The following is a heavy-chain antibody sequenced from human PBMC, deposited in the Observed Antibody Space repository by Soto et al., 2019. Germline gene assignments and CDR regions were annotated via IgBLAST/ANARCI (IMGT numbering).Heavy chain of an antibody. J-gene: IGHJ6*01. CDR1: GFTFSSYW. CDR2: ITSDGSSI. V-gene: IGHV3-74*01. Sequence: EVQLVESGGGLVQPGGSLRLSCAASGFTFSSYWMHWVRQAPGKGLVWVSRITSDGSSISYADSVKGRFTISRDNAKNTPYLQLDSVRDEDTAVDYGEREWRLAVARDGMAVW. D-gene: IGHD6-19*01. CDR3: EREWRLAVARDGMAV.